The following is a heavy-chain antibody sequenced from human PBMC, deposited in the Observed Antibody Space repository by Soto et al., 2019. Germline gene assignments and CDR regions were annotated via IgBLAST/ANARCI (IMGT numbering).Heavy chain of an antibody. CDR1: GFTFSSYW. Sequence: EVQVVESGGGLVQPGGSLRLSCAASGFTFSSYWMSWVRQAPGKGLEWVANIKEDGSEKNYVDSVKGQFTISRDNAKNARYLQMNSLRAEDTAVYYGARERYYYGSGDYWGQGTLVTVSS. D-gene: IGHD3-10*01. V-gene: IGHV3-7*01. CDR3: ARERYYYGSGDY. CDR2: IKEDGSEK. J-gene: IGHJ4*02.